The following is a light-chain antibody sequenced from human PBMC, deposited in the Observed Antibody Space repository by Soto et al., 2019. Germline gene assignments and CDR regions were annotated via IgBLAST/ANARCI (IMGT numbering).Light chain of an antibody. Sequence: IVMTQSPATLSVCLGERATLSCRASQSVSSNLAWYQQKPGQAPRLLIYDASTRATGVPARFSGSGSGTEFTLTISSLQSEDFAVYYCQQYNNWPPITFGQGTRLDSK. CDR1: QSVSSN. J-gene: IGKJ5*01. V-gene: IGKV3-15*01. CDR2: DAS. CDR3: QQYNNWPPIT.